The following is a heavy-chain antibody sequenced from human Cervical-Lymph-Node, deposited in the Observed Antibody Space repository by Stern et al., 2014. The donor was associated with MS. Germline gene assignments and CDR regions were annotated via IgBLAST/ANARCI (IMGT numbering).Heavy chain of an antibody. V-gene: IGHV4-4*02. CDR2: IYHSGTT. Sequence: QVQLQESGPGLVKPSGTLSLTCAVSGGSISNTNWWGWVRQTPGMGLEWIGEIYHSGTTNFSPSLKSRLTMSIAKSKTQFSLELKSVTAADTAVYYCARVDSGYNWFDYWGQGTLVTVSS. CDR1: GGSISNTNW. J-gene: IGHJ5*01. D-gene: IGHD5-12*01. CDR3: ARVDSGYNWFDY.